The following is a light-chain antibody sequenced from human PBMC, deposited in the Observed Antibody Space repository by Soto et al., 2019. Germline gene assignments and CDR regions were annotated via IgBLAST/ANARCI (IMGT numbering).Light chain of an antibody. Sequence: SYELTQPLSVSVALGQTARITCGGNNIGSNNVHWYQQKPGQAPVLVVYRDSNRPSGIPERFSGSNSGNTATLTITRAQAGDEADYYCQVWDNSALVFGGGTQLTVL. CDR1: NIGSNN. J-gene: IGLJ2*01. CDR2: RDS. CDR3: QVWDNSALV. V-gene: IGLV3-9*01.